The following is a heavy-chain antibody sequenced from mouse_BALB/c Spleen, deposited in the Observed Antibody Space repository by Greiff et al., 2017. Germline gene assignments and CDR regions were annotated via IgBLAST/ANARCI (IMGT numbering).Heavy chain of an antibody. CDR2: LSSGGST. CDR3: ARDYYGSSYPYWYFDV. V-gene: IGHV5-6-5*01. Sequence: DVKLVESGGGLVKPGGSLKLSCAASGFTFSSYSMSWVRPTPEKRLGWVASLSSGGSTYYPDSVNGRFTISRDNARNSLYLQMSRLRSEDTAMYYCARDYYGSSYPYWYFDVWGAGTTVTVSS. CDR1: GFTFSSYS. J-gene: IGHJ1*01. D-gene: IGHD1-1*01.